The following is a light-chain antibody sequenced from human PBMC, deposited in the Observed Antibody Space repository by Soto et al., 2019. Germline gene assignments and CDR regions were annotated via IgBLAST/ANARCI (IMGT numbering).Light chain of an antibody. CDR2: QDT. CDR3: QSADTSGNIEV. CDR1: ALPRQY. J-gene: IGLJ1*01. Sequence: SYALTQPHSMSVSPGQTAVITCSGDALPRQYVYWFKQKPGQAPVLVIYQDTRRPPTIPARFSGSASGTTVSLTISGVQADDEADYYCQSADTSGNIEVFGPGTKVTVL. V-gene: IGLV3-25*02.